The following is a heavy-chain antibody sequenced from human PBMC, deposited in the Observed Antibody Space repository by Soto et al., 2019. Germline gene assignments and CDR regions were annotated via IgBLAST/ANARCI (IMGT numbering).Heavy chain of an antibody. J-gene: IGHJ4*02. V-gene: IGHV1-8*01. CDR2: MNPNSANA. CDR1: GYTFTSYD. Sequence: QEQLVLSGAEVKKPGASVKVSCKASGYTFTSYDINWVRQDTGQGPEWVGWMNPNSANAGYAQKFQGRVTMTRDTSISTADMELSSLRSEDTALHYCVTHSSGLDYWGQGTLVTVSS. CDR3: VTHSSGLDY. D-gene: IGHD6-19*01.